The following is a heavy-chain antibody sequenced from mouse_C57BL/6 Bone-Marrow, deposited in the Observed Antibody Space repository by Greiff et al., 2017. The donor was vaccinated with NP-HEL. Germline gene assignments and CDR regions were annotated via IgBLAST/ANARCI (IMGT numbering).Heavy chain of an antibody. CDR1: GYAFTNYL. V-gene: IGHV1-54*01. D-gene: IGHD1-1*01. CDR3: ARSGVYYYGSSYCDY. CDR2: INPGSGGT. J-gene: IGHJ2*01. Sequence: QVQLQQSGAELVRPGTSVKVSCKASGYAFTNYLIEWVKQRPGQGLEWIGVINPGSGGTNYNEKFKGKATLTADKSSSTAYMQLSSLTSEDSAVYFCARSGVYYYGSSYCDYWGQGTTLTVSS.